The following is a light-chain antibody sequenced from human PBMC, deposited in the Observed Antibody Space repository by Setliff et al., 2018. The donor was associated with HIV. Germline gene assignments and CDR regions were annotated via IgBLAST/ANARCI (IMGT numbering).Light chain of an antibody. CDR1: SSDVGGYNY. J-gene: IGLJ1*01. CDR2: EVS. CDR3: SSYTSNSPYV. V-gene: IGLV2-14*01. Sequence: QSALTPPASVSGSPGQSITISCTGTSSDVGGYNYASWYQQHPGKAPKLMISEVSNRPSGVSNRFSGSKSGNTASPTISGLQAEDEADYYCSSYTSNSPYVFGTGTKVTVL.